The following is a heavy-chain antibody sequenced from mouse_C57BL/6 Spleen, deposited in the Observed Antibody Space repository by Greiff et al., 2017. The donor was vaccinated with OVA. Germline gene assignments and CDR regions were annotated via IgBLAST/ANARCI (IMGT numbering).Heavy chain of an antibody. CDR2: ISSGSSTI. Sequence: EVHLVESGGGLVQPGGSLKLSCAASGFTFSDYGMHWVRQAPEKGLEWVAYISSGSSTIYYADTVQGRFTSSIDNAKNTLFLQMTSLRSEDTAMYYCSRSGYSSFAYWGQGTLVTVSA. V-gene: IGHV5-17*01. CDR1: GFTFSDYG. J-gene: IGHJ3*01. CDR3: SRSGYSSFAY. D-gene: IGHD2-3*01.